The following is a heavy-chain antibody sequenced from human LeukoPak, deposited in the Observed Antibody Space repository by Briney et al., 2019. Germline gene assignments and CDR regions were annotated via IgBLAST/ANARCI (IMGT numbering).Heavy chain of an antibody. CDR3: AREGYYDILTGYNIGIDY. D-gene: IGHD3-9*01. CDR2: ISYDGSNK. Sequence: RSLRLSCAASGFTFSSYAMHWVRQAPGKGLEWVAVISYDGSNKYYADSVKGRFTISRDNSKNTLYLQMNSLRAEDTAVYYCAREGYYDILTGYNIGIDYWGQGTLVTVSS. CDR1: GFTFSSYA. J-gene: IGHJ4*02. V-gene: IGHV3-30*04.